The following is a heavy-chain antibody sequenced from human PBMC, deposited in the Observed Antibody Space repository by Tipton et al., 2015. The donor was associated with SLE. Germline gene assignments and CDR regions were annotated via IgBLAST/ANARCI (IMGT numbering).Heavy chain of an antibody. D-gene: IGHD3-22*01. CDR1: GGSFSGYY. J-gene: IGHJ6*02. Sequence: LSLTCAVYGGSFSGYYWSWIRQPPGKGLEWIGEINHSGSTNYNPSLKSRVTISVDTSKNQFSLKLSSVTAADTAVYYCAREYYYDSSGYPSHYYYGMDVWGQGTTVTVSS. CDR2: INHSGST. CDR3: AREYYYDSSGYPSHYYYGMDV. V-gene: IGHV4-34*01.